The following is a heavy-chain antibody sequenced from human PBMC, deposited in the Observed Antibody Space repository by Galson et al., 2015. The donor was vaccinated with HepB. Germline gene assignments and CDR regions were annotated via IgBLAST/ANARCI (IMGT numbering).Heavy chain of an antibody. CDR2: ISTYNGNT. J-gene: IGHJ6*02. Sequence: SVKVSCKASGYTFTNYGITWVRPAPGQGLEWMGWISTYNGNTHYAQRLQGRVTMTIDKSPPTAYMELRSLRSAETAFYYCARERNAVPTAPLVGRNYYSGVDVWGQGTTVTVSS. D-gene: IGHD1-26*01. CDR1: GYTFTNYG. CDR3: ARERNAVPTAPLVGRNYYSGVDV. V-gene: IGHV1-18*04.